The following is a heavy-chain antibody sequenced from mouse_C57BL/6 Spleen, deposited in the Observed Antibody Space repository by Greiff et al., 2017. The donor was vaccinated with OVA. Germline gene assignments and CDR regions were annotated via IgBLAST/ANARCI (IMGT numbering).Heavy chain of an antibody. CDR1: GYTFTSYW. Sequence: VKLQQPGAELVMPGASVKLSCKASGYTFTSYWMHWVKQRPGQGLEWIGEIDPSDSYTNYNQKFKGKSTLTVDKSSSTAYMQLSSLTSEDSAVYYCARYGGTGEFDYWGQGTTLTVSS. V-gene: IGHV1-69*01. J-gene: IGHJ2*01. CDR2: IDPSDSYT. D-gene: IGHD1-1*02. CDR3: ARYGGTGEFDY.